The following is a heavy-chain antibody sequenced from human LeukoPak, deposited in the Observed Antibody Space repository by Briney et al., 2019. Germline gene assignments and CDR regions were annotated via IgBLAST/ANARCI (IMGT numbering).Heavy chain of an antibody. CDR3: ADILTGYFDY. CDR1: GFTVSSNY. V-gene: IGHV3-23*01. CDR2: ISGSGGST. J-gene: IGHJ4*02. D-gene: IGHD3-9*01. Sequence: GGSLRLSCAASGFTVSSNYMSWVRQAPGKGLEWVSAISGSGGSTYYADSVKGRFTISRDNSKNTLYLQMNSLRAEDTAVYYCADILTGYFDYWGQGTLVTVSS.